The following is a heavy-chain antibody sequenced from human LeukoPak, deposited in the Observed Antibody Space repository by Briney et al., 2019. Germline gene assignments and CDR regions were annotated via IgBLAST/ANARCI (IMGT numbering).Heavy chain of an antibody. CDR2: IWYDASNK. D-gene: IGHD3-9*01. V-gene: IGHV3-30*02. J-gene: IGHJ4*02. CDR1: GISFRSYG. CDR3: ATDISTLYFGS. Sequence: GGSLRLSCAASGISFRSYGMRWVRQAPGKGLEWVTFIWYDASNKYYAESVKGRFTISRDNSRNTVFLQMNSLRAEDTAIYYCATDISTLYFGSWGQGTLVTVSS.